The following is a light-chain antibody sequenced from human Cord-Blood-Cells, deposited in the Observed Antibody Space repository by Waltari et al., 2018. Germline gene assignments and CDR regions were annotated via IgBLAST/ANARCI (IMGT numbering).Light chain of an antibody. Sequence: QSVLTQPPSASGTPGQRVTISCSGSSSNIGSNTVNWYQQLPGTAPKLLICSNNQRPSGVPDRFAGSKSGTSASLASSGLQSEDEADYYCAAWDDSLNGYVFGTGTKVTVL. V-gene: IGLV1-44*01. J-gene: IGLJ1*01. CDR3: AAWDDSLNGYV. CDR1: SSNIGSNT. CDR2: SNN.